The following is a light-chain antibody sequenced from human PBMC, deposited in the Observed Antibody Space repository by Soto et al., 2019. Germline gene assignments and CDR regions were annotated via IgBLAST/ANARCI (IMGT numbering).Light chain of an antibody. V-gene: IGKV3-15*01. CDR3: QQYSHLPPYP. CDR2: GAS. Sequence: EIVMAQSPANLSLSPGDRATLSCRASQSVSNHLAWYQQRPGQPPRLLIYGASTRATGVPARFSGSGSGTEFTLTVTSLESEDFAVYFCQQYSHLPPYPFGQGTKLEIK. CDR1: QSVSNH. J-gene: IGKJ2*01.